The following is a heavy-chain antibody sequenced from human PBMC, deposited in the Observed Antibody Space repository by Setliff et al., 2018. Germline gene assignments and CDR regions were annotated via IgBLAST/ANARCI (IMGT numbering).Heavy chain of an antibody. Sequence: SVKSLQGFWRRLQQLWYHLVRQAPGQGLEWMGGIIPIFGTTTYAQKFLGRVTITTDESSSTGYMELSSLRSEDTAVYFCARESVVVVTTTNYYYYIDVWGEGTTVTVSS. CDR2: IIPIFGTT. V-gene: IGHV1-69*05. D-gene: IGHD2-21*02. CDR1: RRLQQLW. J-gene: IGHJ6*03. CDR3: ARESVVVVTTTNYYYYIDV.